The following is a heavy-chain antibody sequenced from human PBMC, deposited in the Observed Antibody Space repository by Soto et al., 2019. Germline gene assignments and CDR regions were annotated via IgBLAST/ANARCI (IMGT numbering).Heavy chain of an antibody. V-gene: IGHV4-4*02. CDR2: VYRTGST. CDR3: ARARATIAAAAIFDC. D-gene: IGHD6-13*01. CDR1: GGSISTSNW. Sequence: QVQLQESGPGLVKPSGTLSLTCAVSGGSISTSNWWSWVRQPPGKGLEWIGEVYRTGSTNYNPSLESRITISLDKSKNQFSLKLTSVTAADTAVYYCARARATIAAAAIFDCWGQGTLVTVSS. J-gene: IGHJ4*02.